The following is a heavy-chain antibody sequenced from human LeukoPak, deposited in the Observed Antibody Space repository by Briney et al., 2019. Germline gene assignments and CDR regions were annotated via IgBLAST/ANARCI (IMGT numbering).Heavy chain of an antibody. CDR3: ARDGYSSSWSMGDAFDI. D-gene: IGHD6-13*01. Sequence: ASVKVSCKASGYTFTGYYIHWVRQAPGRGLGWLGWINPNSGGTNYGQTFQGRVTMTRDTSISTAYMKLSRLRSDATAVYYCARDGYSSSWSMGDAFDIWGQGTMVTVSS. CDR2: INPNSGGT. V-gene: IGHV1-2*02. CDR1: GYTFTGYY. J-gene: IGHJ3*02.